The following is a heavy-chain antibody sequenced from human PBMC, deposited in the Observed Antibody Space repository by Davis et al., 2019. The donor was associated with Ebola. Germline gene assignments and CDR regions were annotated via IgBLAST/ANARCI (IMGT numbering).Heavy chain of an antibody. CDR3: AKDPLGYTPENDY. V-gene: IGHV3-21*01. J-gene: IGHJ4*02. CDR1: GFTFSSYS. D-gene: IGHD6-13*01. Sequence: GGSLRLSCAASGFTFSSYSMNWVRQAPGKGLEWVSSISSSSSYIYYADSVKGRFTISRDNAKNSLYLQMNSLRGDDTAVYFCAKDPLGYTPENDYWGQGTLVTVSS. CDR2: ISSSSSYI.